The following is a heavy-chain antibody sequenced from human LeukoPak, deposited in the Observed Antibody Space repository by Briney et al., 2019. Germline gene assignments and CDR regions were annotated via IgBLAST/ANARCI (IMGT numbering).Heavy chain of an antibody. CDR1: GFTFSDYY. CDR2: ISSSGSTI. J-gene: IGHJ4*02. Sequence: GGSLRLSCAASGFTFSDYYMSWIRQAPGKWLEWVSYISSSGSTIYYTDSVKGRFTISRDNAKNSQYLQMNSLRAEDTAVYYCARDLNLLGYCSGGSCPPHWGQGTLVTVSS. CDR3: ARDLNLLGYCSGGSCPPH. V-gene: IGHV3-11*01. D-gene: IGHD2-15*01.